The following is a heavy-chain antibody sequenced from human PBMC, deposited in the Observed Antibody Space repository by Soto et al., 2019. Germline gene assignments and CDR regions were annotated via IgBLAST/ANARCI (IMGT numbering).Heavy chain of an antibody. J-gene: IGHJ4*02. V-gene: IGHV4-59*01. D-gene: IGHD6-19*01. CDR1: GGSISSYY. Sequence: SETLSLTCTVSGGSISSYYWSWIRQPPGKGLEWIGYIYYSGSTNYNPSLKSRVTISVDTSKNQFSLKLSSVTAADTAVYYCARVVWYSSGWYYFDYWGQGTLVTVSS. CDR2: IYYSGST. CDR3: ARVVWYSSGWYYFDY.